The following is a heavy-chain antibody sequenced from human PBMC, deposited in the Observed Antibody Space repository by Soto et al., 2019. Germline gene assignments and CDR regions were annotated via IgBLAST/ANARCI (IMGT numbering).Heavy chain of an antibody. V-gene: IGHV4-34*01. CDR2: INHSGST. J-gene: IGHJ6*02. D-gene: IGHD3-10*01. Sequence: SETLSLTCAVYGGSFSGYYWSWIRQPPGKGLEWIGEINHSGSTNYNPSLKSRVTISVDTSKNQFSLKLSSVTAADTAVYYCARLRMVRRVIHVLYYGMDVWGQGTTVTVSS. CDR1: GGSFSGYY. CDR3: ARLRMVRRVIHVLYYGMDV.